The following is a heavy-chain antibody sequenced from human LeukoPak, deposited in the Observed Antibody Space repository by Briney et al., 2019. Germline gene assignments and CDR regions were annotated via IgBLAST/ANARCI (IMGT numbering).Heavy chain of an antibody. J-gene: IGHJ4*02. CDR1: GLSLSNYD. V-gene: IGHV3-30*02. CDR2: IRYDGNYN. D-gene: IGHD2-21*02. Sequence: GGSLRLSCTASGLSLSNYDIHWVRQAPGKGLEWVAFIRYDGNYNYYADIVKGRFTISRDDSKNTMFLQMTNLRPDDTAVYFCAKDRMTVFESWGQGTLVTVSS. CDR3: AKDRMTVFES.